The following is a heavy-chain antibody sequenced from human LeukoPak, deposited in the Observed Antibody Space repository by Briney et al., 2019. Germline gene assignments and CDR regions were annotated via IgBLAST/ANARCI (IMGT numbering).Heavy chain of an antibody. D-gene: IGHD5-18*01. CDR1: GGSISSGGYY. J-gene: IGHJ4*02. Sequence: SQTLSLTCTVSGGSISSGGYYWSWIRQHPGKGLEWIGYIYYSGSTYYHPSLKSRVTISVDTSKNQFSLKLSSVTAADTAVYYCARTVDTAMVNYFDYWGQGTLVTVSS. V-gene: IGHV4-31*03. CDR2: IYYSGST. CDR3: ARTVDTAMVNYFDY.